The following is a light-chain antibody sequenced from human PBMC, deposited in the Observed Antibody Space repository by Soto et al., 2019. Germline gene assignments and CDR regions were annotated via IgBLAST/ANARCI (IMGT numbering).Light chain of an antibody. Sequence: DIQMTQSPSALSASVGDTVTITWGASQSVSGWLAWYQQKKGKAPKLLIYAASSLQSGVPSRLRGSGSGTELTLTISSLQTDDFATYYCQHYNSYSEAFGHGTKVDIK. CDR1: QSVSGW. CDR3: QHYNSYSEA. V-gene: IGKV1-5*01. J-gene: IGKJ1*01. CDR2: AAS.